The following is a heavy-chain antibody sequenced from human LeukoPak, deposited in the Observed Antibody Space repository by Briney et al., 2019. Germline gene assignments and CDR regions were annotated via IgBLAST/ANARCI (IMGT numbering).Heavy chain of an antibody. Sequence: SQTLSLTCTVSGGSISSGSYYWSWIRQPAGKGLEWIGRIYTSGSTNYNPSLKSRVTISVDTSKNQFSLKLSSVTAADTAVYYCAREIVGATWGDWFDPWGQGTLVTVSS. CDR2: IYTSGST. CDR3: AREIVGATWGDWFDP. CDR1: GGSISSGSYY. V-gene: IGHV4-61*02. D-gene: IGHD1-26*01. J-gene: IGHJ5*02.